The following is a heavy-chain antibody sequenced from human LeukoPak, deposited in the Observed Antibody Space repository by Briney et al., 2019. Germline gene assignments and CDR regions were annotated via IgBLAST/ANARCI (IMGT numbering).Heavy chain of an antibody. V-gene: IGHV1-8*03. Sequence: GASVKVSCKASGYTFTSYDINWVRQATGQGLEWMGWMNPNSGNTGYAQKFQGRVTITRNTSIRTAYMELSSLRSEDTAVYYCARLSYSSGWYGVNYYYYMDVWGKGTTVTVSS. CDR1: GYTFTSYD. CDR3: ARLSYSSGWYGVNYYYYMDV. D-gene: IGHD6-19*01. J-gene: IGHJ6*03. CDR2: MNPNSGNT.